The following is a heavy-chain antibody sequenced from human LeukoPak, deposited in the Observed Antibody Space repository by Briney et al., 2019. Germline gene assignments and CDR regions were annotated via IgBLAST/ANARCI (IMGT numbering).Heavy chain of an antibody. D-gene: IGHD5-18*01. V-gene: IGHV3-23*01. CDR2: ITESGNIP. CDR3: AKALSAYNYGVDF. CDR1: GFTFSSYA. J-gene: IGHJ4*02. Sequence: GSLRLSCAAPGFTFSSYAMSWVRQAPGKGLEWVSAITESGNIPYSADSVKGRFTISRDNSKNTLYLQMNSLRAGDTAVYYCAKALSAYNYGVDFWGQGTLVTVSS.